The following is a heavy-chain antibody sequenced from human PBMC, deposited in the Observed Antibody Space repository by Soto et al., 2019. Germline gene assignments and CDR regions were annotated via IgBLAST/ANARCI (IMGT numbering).Heavy chain of an antibody. J-gene: IGHJ4*02. D-gene: IGHD2-21*02. V-gene: IGHV3-48*02. CDR1: GFRFSDYS. Sequence: LVESGGGLVYPGGSLRLSCVASGFRFSDYSMNWVRQAPGKGLHWVSYISSSSDTTYYADSVKGRFTVSRDNAKNALFLQMNSLRDDDTATYYCARLPKGSLVTAWGQGARVTVSS. CDR3: ARLPKGSLVTA. CDR2: ISSSSDTT.